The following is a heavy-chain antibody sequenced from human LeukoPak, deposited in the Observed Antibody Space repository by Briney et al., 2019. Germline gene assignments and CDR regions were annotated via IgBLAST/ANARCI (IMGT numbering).Heavy chain of an antibody. Sequence: EASAKVSCKASGYTFTSYGISWVRQAPGQGLEWMGWINAYDGNTKYTQKLQGRVTMTTDTSTSTAYMELRSLRSDDTAVYYCAVVTAYNWFDPWGQGTLVTVSS. D-gene: IGHD2-21*02. V-gene: IGHV1-18*01. CDR1: GYTFTSYG. J-gene: IGHJ5*02. CDR3: AVVTAYNWFDP. CDR2: INAYDGNT.